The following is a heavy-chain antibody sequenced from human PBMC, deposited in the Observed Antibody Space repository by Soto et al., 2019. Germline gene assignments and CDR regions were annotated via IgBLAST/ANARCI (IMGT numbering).Heavy chain of an antibody. J-gene: IGHJ6*02. V-gene: IGHV3-21*01. Sequence: PGGSLRLSCGASTFTINTYSLNWVRQAPGKGLEWVSSITSGSSFIDYADSVKGRFTISRDDAKNSLFLQMSSLRADDTAVYYCARSQRNGAMDVWGQGTTVTVSS. CDR3: ARSQRNGAMDV. D-gene: IGHD2-8*01. CDR1: TFTINTYS. CDR2: ITSGSSFI.